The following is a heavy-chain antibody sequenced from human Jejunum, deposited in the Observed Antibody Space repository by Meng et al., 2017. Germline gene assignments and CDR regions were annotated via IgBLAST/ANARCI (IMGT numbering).Heavy chain of an antibody. CDR3: ARDSYGNEY. CDR1: GFTFSRYW. V-gene: IGHV3-7*01. Sequence: GGSLRLSCAASGFTFSRYWMSWVRQAPGKGLEWVANIKEDGSEKYYVDSVEGRFTISRDNAKNSLYLQINSLRVEDTAVYYCARDSYGNEYWGQGTLVTVSS. D-gene: IGHD4-11*01. CDR2: IKEDGSEK. J-gene: IGHJ4*02.